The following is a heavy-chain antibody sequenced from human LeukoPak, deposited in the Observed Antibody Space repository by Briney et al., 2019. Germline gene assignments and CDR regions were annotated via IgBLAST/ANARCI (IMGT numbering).Heavy chain of an antibody. D-gene: IGHD2-21*01. Sequence: PAGSLRLSCAASGFTFSSYSMCWVRQAPGKGLEWVSSISSSSGYIYYADSVKGRFIISRDNAKNSLYLQMNSLRDEDTAVYYCARDLFYDYWGQGTLVTVSS. CDR1: GFTFSSYS. V-gene: IGHV3-21*01. CDR2: ISSSSGYI. J-gene: IGHJ4*02. CDR3: ARDLFYDY.